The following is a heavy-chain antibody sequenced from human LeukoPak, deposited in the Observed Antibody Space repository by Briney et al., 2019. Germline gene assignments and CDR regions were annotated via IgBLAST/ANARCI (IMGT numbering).Heavy chain of an antibody. V-gene: IGHV4-4*09. CDR1: GTSITPYS. CDR3: ARHRAEMATITDDTFDM. CDR2: FYTSGNT. D-gene: IGHD5-24*01. J-gene: IGHJ3*02. Sequence: SETLSLTCSVSGTSITPYSWSWIRQPPGRGLEWIGYFYTSGNTHQNPSLKSRVTMSIDASKNQFSQRLSSMTAADTAVYYCARHRAEMATITDDTFDMWGQGTMVTVSS.